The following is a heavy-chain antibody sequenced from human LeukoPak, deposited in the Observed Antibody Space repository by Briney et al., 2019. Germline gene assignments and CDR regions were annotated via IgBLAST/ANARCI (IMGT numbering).Heavy chain of an antibody. CDR2: IYSGGST. D-gene: IGHD1-14*01. CDR3: AKAGPIGPHTFDI. V-gene: IGHV3-53*01. CDR1: GFTVSNND. Sequence: GGSLRLSCAASGFTVSNNDMSWVRQAPGKGLEWVSVIYSGGSTYHADSVKGRFIISRDNSKNTLYLQMNSLRAEDTAVYYCAKAGPIGPHTFDIWGQGTMVTVSS. J-gene: IGHJ3*02.